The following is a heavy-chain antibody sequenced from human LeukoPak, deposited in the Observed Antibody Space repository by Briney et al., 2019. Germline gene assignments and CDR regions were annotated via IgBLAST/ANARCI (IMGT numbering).Heavy chain of an antibody. D-gene: IGHD3-10*01. CDR3: AKDRYPMVRGMMIAFDF. CDR2: ILYDGSYK. J-gene: IGHJ4*02. V-gene: IGHV3-30*18. CDR1: GYTFSDYD. Sequence: PGGSLRLSCEASGYTFSDYDMRWVRQAPGKGLEWVAVILYDGSYKSYVDSVRGRFTISRDNSKDRLYLQMNSLRAEDTAIYYCAKDRYPMVRGMMIAFDFWGQGTRVTVSS.